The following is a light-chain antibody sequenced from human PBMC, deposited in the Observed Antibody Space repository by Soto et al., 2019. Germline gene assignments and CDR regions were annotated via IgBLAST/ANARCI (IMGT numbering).Light chain of an antibody. Sequence: VMPQSPDTLSLSPGERATLSCRATHKSISSYLAWYQQKPGQAPKLLIYAASSMQSGVPYRFSGSGSGTDFTLTISRLEPEDFAAYYCQQYSSSPTTFGQGTRLEIK. CDR2: AAS. J-gene: IGKJ5*01. CDR3: QQYSSSPTT. CDR1: HKSISSY. V-gene: IGKV3-20*01.